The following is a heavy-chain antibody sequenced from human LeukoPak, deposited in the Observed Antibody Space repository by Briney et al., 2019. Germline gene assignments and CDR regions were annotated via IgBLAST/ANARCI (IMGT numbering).Heavy chain of an antibody. D-gene: IGHD3-22*01. CDR2: INPNSGGT. J-gene: IGHJ4*02. V-gene: IGHV1-2*06. CDR1: GYTFTGYY. Sequence: GASVKVSCKASGYTFTGYYIHWVRQAPGQGLEWMGRINPNSGGTNYAQKFQGRVTMTRDTSISTAYMELSRLRSDDTAVYYCARGSSGYYPVDYWGQGTLVTVSS. CDR3: ARGSSGYYPVDY.